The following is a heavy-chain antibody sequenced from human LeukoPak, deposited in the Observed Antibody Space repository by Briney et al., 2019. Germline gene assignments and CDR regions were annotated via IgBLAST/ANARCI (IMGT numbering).Heavy chain of an antibody. CDR3: ARATPQYQLPQDYGMDV. CDR1: GFTFSDYY. CDR2: ISSSGSTI. J-gene: IGHJ6*02. V-gene: IGHV3-11*01. D-gene: IGHD2-2*01. Sequence: GSLRLSCAASGFTFSDYYMSWIRQAPGKGLEWVSYISSSGSTIYYADSVKGRFTISRDNAKNSLYLQMNSLRAEDTAVYYCARATPQYQLPQDYGMDVWGQGTTVTVSS.